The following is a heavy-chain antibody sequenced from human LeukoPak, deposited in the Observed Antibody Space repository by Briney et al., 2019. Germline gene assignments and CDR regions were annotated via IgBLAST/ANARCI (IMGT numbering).Heavy chain of an antibody. D-gene: IGHD3-9*01. J-gene: IGHJ4*02. CDR1: GFTFRTYE. CDR2: ICSGGSTI. V-gene: IGHV3-48*03. Sequence: GGSLRLSCAASGFTFRTYEMKWVRQATGKGLEWVSYICSGGSTIFYADSAKGRFTISRDSAKNALYHQLKSLRTEDTAVYYCARDQPSFYDILTGYYKGPLDYWGQGTLVTVSS. CDR3: ARDQPSFYDILTGYYKGPLDY.